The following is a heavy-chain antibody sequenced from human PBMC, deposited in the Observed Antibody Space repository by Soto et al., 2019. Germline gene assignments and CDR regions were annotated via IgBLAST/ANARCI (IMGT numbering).Heavy chain of an antibody. Sequence: QVQLQESGPGLVKPSQTLSLTCTVSGGSISSGGYYWSWIRQHPGKGLEWIGYIYYSGSTYYNPSLTSRVTISVDTSKNQFSLKLSSVTAADTAVYYCAREVVVVAATPAWFDPWGQGTLVTVSS. CDR1: GGSISSGGYY. V-gene: IGHV4-31*03. CDR2: IYYSGST. CDR3: AREVVVVAATPAWFDP. D-gene: IGHD2-15*01. J-gene: IGHJ5*02.